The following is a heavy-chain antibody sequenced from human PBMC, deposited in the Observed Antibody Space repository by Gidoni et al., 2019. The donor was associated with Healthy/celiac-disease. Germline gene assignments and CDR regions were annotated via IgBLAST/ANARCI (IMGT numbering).Heavy chain of an antibody. CDR2: ISSSSSYI. D-gene: IGHD6-19*01. Sequence: EVQLVESGGGLVKPGGSLRPSCAASGFPFSSYSMTWVRQAPGKGLEWVSSISSSSSYIYYADSVKGRFTISRDNAKNSLYLQMNSLRAEDTAVYYCARDVSSGWYKFDYWGQGTLVTVSS. CDR3: ARDVSSGWYKFDY. J-gene: IGHJ4*02. CDR1: GFPFSSYS. V-gene: IGHV3-21*01.